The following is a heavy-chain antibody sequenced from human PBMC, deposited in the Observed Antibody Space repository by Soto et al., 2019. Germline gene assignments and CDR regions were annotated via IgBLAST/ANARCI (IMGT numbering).Heavy chain of an antibody. CDR1: GGSISSGGHY. CDR2: VSYSGTT. D-gene: IGHD3-3*01. CDR3: AAAQMGVAVPCLCVP. V-gene: IGHV4-31*01. J-gene: IGHJ5*02. Sequence: QVQLQETGPGLLKPSQTLSLTCAVSGGSISSGGHYWSWIRQHPGKGLEFMGYVSYSGTTYYNPSPKCLLPLLRGSTGNQFSLRLRSVTAADSVVYYCAAAQMGVAVPCLCVPWGQGTLVTVSS.